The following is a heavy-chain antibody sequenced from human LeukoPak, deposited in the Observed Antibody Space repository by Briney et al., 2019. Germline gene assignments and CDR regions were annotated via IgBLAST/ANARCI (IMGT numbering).Heavy chain of an antibody. CDR1: GGSISNGNYY. Sequence: SETLSLTCSVSGGSISNGNYYCSLIRHPPEKRLEWIAYIYFTGSTYYNPSLKSRVTISVNTSKNQFSLRLSSVTAADTAVYYCARDDGTATIDYWGQGTLVTVSS. CDR3: ARDDGTATIDY. CDR2: IYFTGST. V-gene: IGHV4-30-4*01. J-gene: IGHJ4*02. D-gene: IGHD5-24*01.